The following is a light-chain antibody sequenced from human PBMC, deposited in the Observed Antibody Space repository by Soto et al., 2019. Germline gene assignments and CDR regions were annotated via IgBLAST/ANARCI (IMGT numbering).Light chain of an antibody. CDR2: GAS. Sequence: EIVLTQSPGTLSLSLGERATLSCRPSQSVTSSYLAWYQQKPGQAPRLLIYGASTRATGIPDRFSGSGSGTDFTLTVTRLEPEDFAVYCCQHYGGSMYSFGQGTKVDIK. CDR3: QHYGGSMYS. CDR1: QSVTSSY. J-gene: IGKJ2*03. V-gene: IGKV3-20*01.